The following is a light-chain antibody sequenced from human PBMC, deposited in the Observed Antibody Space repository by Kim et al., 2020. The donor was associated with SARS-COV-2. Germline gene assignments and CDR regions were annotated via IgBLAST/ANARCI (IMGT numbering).Light chain of an antibody. CDR3: QQYSRTPRT. J-gene: IGKJ1*01. CDR2: GAS. Sequence: CPEERDTLSCRASPSVGSNQSAWYQQKPGQVPRVLLYGASTRATDIPDRCSGSGSETDFTLTISRLEPEDCAIYYCQQYSRTPRTFGQGTKVDIK. CDR1: PSVGSNQ. V-gene: IGKV3-20*01.